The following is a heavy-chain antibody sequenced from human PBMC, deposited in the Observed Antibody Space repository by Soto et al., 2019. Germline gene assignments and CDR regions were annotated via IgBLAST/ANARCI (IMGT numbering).Heavy chain of an antibody. V-gene: IGHV4-31*03. J-gene: IGHJ5*02. CDR1: GGSISSGGYY. CDR2: IYYSGST. D-gene: IGHD3-10*01. Sequence: SETLSLTCTVSGGSISSGGYYWSWIRQPPGKGLEWIGYIYYSGSTYYNPSLKSRVTISVDTSKNQFSLKLSSVTAADTAVYYCARGGTMVRGVTHYNWCDPWGQGTLVTVSS. CDR3: ARGGTMVRGVTHYNWCDP.